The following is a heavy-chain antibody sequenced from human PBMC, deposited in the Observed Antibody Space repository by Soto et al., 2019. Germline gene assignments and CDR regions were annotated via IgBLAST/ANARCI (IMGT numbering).Heavy chain of an antibody. J-gene: IGHJ3*02. V-gene: IGHV3-23*01. Sequence: GGSLRLSCAASGFTFSSYAMSWVRQAPGKGLEWVSAISGSGGSTYYADSVKGRFTISRDNSKNTLYLQMNSLRAEDTAVYYCWKDRCFYDTPDAFDIWGQGTMVTVSS. CDR1: GFTFSSYA. CDR3: WKDRCFYDTPDAFDI. CDR2: ISGSGGST. D-gene: IGHD3-9*01.